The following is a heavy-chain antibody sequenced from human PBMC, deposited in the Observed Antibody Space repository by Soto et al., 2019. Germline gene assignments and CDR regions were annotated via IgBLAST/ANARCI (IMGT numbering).Heavy chain of an antibody. V-gene: IGHV3-11*01. CDR3: ARAPSYDFWSGYEVGYFDY. J-gene: IGHJ4*02. CDR1: GFTFSDYY. Sequence: ESGGGLVKPGGSLRLSCAASGFTFSDYYMSWIRQAPGKGLEWVSYISSSGSTIYYADSVKGRFTISRDNAKNSLYLQMNSLRAEDTAVYYCARAPSYDFWSGYEVGYFDYWGQGTLVTVSS. D-gene: IGHD3-3*01. CDR2: ISSSGSTI.